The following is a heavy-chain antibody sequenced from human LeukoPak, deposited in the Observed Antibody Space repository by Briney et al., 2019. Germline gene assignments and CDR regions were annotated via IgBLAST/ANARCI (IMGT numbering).Heavy chain of an antibody. CDR3: ARDGVYSSSWYVDY. CDR2: TSPNSGGT. J-gene: IGHJ4*02. D-gene: IGHD6-13*01. Sequence: GASMKVSCKASGYTFTAYYIHWVRQAPGQGLEWMGWTSPNSGGTNYAQKFQGRVTMTRDTSISTAYMELSGLRSDDTAVYYCARDGVYSSSWYVDYWGQGTLVTVSS. V-gene: IGHV1-2*02. CDR1: GYTFTAYY.